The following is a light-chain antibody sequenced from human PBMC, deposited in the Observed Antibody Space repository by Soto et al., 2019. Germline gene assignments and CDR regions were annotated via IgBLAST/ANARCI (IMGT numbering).Light chain of an antibody. V-gene: IGKV1-39*01. CDR3: QQSYSSPHT. J-gene: IGKJ5*01. CDR1: QTIRSD. Sequence: DIHMTHSPSSLSSSVVDRVTITCRASQTIRSDLNWYQQKPGKAPKLLIYAAASLQSGVPSRFSGSGSGTDFTLTISSLQPEDFATYYCQQSYSSPHTFGHGTRLEI. CDR2: AAA.